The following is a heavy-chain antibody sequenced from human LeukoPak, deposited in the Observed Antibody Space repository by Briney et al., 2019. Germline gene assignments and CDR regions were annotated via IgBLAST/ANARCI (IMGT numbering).Heavy chain of an antibody. V-gene: IGHV3-74*01. CDR2: INSDGSST. CDR1: GFTFSSYW. D-gene: IGHD3-10*01. CDR3: AMVRGYYYHGLDV. Sequence: GGSLRLSCAASGFTFSSYWMHWVRQAPGKGLVWVSRINSDGSSTSYADSVKGRFTISRDNAMNTPYLQMNSLRAEDTAVYYCAMVRGYYYHGLDVWGQGTTVTVSS. J-gene: IGHJ6*02.